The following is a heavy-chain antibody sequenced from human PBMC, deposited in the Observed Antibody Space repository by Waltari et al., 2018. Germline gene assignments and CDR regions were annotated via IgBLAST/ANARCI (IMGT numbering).Heavy chain of an antibody. CDR1: GYTLTDLS. CDR3: ATGVVQAKWYSSSWYGY. CDR2: FDPEDGET. D-gene: IGHD6-13*01. V-gene: IGHV1-24*01. J-gene: IGHJ4*02. Sequence: QVQLVQSGAEVKKPGASVKVSCKVAGYTLTDLSMPWVRQAPGKGLEWMGGFDPEDGETIYAQKFQGRVTMTEDTSTDTAYMELSSLRSEDTAVYYCATGVVQAKWYSSSWYGYWGQGTLVTVSS.